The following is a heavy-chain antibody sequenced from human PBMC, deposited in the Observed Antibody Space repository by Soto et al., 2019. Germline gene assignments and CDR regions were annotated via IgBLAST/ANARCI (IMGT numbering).Heavy chain of an antibody. CDR2: ISYDGSNK. D-gene: IGHD3-10*01. V-gene: IGHV3-30*18. Sequence: GGSLRLSCAASGFTFSSYGMHWVRQAPGKGLEWVAVISYDGSNKYYADSVKGRFTISRDNSKNTLYLQMNSLRAEDTAVYYCAKAGYGSGNPEAFDIWGQGTMVTVSS. CDR3: AKAGYGSGNPEAFDI. CDR1: GFTFSSYG. J-gene: IGHJ3*02.